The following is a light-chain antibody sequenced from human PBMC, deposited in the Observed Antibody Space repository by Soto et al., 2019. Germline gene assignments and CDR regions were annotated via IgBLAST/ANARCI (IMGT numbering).Light chain of an antibody. J-gene: IGLJ1*01. CDR2: EVR. CDR3: ISYSSSSTLYV. CDR1: ISDIGGYNF. V-gene: IGLV2-14*01. Sequence: QSLLTQPAYVSGSRGQSITISCTGTISDIGGYNFVSWYQQHPGKAPKLLIYEVRHRPSGISNRFSGSKYGNTASLTISGLQAEDEADYYCISYSSSSTLYVFGPGTKVTVL.